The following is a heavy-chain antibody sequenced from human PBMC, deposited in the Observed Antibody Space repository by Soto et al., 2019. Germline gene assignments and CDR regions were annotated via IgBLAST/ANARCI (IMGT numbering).Heavy chain of an antibody. J-gene: IGHJ5*02. Sequence: QLQLQESGPGLVKPSETLSLTCTVSGGSISSSSYYWGWIRQPPGKGLEWIGSIYYSGSTYYNPSLKSRGTISVDTSKNQFSLKLSSVTAADTAVYYCARAAYYYGSGSSQNWFDPWGQGTLVTVSS. CDR3: ARAAYYYGSGSSQNWFDP. D-gene: IGHD3-10*01. CDR1: GGSISSSSYY. CDR2: IYYSGST. V-gene: IGHV4-39*01.